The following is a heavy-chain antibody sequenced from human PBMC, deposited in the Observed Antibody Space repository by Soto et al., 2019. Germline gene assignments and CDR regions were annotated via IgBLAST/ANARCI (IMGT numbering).Heavy chain of an antibody. CDR1: GFTFSSYE. CDR2: ISSSGSTI. J-gene: IGHJ5*02. D-gene: IGHD2-2*01. Sequence: RRLSCAASGFTFSSYEMNWVRQAPGKGLEWVSYISSSGSTIYYADSVKGRFTISRDNAKNSLYLQMNSLRAEDTAVYYCASMSIVVVPAADDKDNWFDPWGQGTLVTVSS. V-gene: IGHV3-48*03. CDR3: ASMSIVVVPAADDKDNWFDP.